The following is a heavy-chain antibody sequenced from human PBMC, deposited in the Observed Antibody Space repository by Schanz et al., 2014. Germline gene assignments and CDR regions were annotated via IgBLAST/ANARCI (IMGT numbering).Heavy chain of an antibody. Sequence: GQLVESGGGVVQPGRSLRLSCAASGFTFSSYAMTWVRQAPGKGLEWVSAINTGVNTYYADSVRGRFTMSRDNSKNTLYLQMNSLRAGDAAVYYCTRDVRLDRRGNWFDPWGQGTLVTVSS. D-gene: IGHD1-1*01. V-gene: IGHV3-23*04. J-gene: IGHJ5*02. CDR3: TRDVRLDRRGNWFDP. CDR1: GFTFSSYA. CDR2: INTGVNT.